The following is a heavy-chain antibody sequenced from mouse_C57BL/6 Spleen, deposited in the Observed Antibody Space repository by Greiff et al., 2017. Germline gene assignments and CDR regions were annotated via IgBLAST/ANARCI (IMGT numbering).Heavy chain of an antibody. V-gene: IGHV1-55*01. CDR3: ARREGRHWYFDV. J-gene: IGHJ1*03. D-gene: IGHD1-2*01. CDR2: IYPGSGST. CDR1: GYTFTSYW. Sequence: VQLKQPGAELVKPGASVKMSCKASGYTFTSYWITWVKQRPGQGLEWIGDIYPGSGSTNYNEKFKSKATLTVDTSSSTAYVQLSSLTSEDSAVYYCARREGRHWYFDVWGTGTTVTVSS.